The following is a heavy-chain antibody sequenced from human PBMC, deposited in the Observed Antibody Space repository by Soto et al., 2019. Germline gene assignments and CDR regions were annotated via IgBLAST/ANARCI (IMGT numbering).Heavy chain of an antibody. CDR2: ISHSGGST. J-gene: IGHJ6*02. CDR1: GFTFSSYA. CDR3: AKEIVGATRVGGYYYYGVDV. Sequence: PGGSLRLSCAASGFTFSSYAMSWVRQAPGKGLEWVSGISHSGGSTYYADSVKDRFTISRDNSQNTLYLHMNSLRAEDTAVYYCAKEIVGATRVGGYYYYGVDVWCQGTTVTVSS. V-gene: IGHV3-23*01. D-gene: IGHD1-26*01.